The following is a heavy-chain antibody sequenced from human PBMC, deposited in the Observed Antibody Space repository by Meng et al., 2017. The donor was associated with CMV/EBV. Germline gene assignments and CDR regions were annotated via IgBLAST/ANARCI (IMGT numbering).Heavy chain of an antibody. Sequence: GESLKISCAASGFTFSSYWMSWGRQAPGKGLGGVANINQGGSEKYYVDSVKGRFTMSRDNAKNSLYLQMSSLTAEDTAVYYCARYCTNTGCYIYDYWGQGTLVTVSS. CDR1: GFTFSSYW. CDR2: INQGGSEK. D-gene: IGHD2-2*02. CDR3: ARYCTNTGCYIYDY. J-gene: IGHJ4*02. V-gene: IGHV3-7*01.